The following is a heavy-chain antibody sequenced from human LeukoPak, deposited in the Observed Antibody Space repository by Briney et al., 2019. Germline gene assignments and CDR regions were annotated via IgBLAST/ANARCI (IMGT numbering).Heavy chain of an antibody. CDR1: GFTFSSYG. J-gene: IGHJ4*02. D-gene: IGHD7-27*01. CDR3: ARANKLGIVENYFDY. Sequence: GRSLRLSCAASGFTFSSYGMHWVREAPGKGLVWVAVIRYDGSNKYYADSVKGRFTISRDNSKNTLYLQMNSLRARDTAVYYCARANKLGIVENYFDYWGQGTLVTVSS. V-gene: IGHV3-33*01. CDR2: IRYDGSNK.